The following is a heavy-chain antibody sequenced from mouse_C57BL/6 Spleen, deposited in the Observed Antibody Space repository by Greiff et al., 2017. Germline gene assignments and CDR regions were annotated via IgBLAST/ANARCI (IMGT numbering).Heavy chain of an antibody. CDR3: ARGGYYGNSFAY. V-gene: IGHV1-54*01. Sequence: VQLQQSGAELVRPGTSVKVSCKASGYAFTNYLIEWVKQRPGQGLEWIGVINPGSGGTNYNEKFKGKATLTADKSSSTAYMQLSSLPSEDSAVYFCARGGYYGNSFAYWGQGTLVTVSA. J-gene: IGHJ3*01. CDR1: GYAFTNYL. CDR2: INPGSGGT. D-gene: IGHD2-1*01.